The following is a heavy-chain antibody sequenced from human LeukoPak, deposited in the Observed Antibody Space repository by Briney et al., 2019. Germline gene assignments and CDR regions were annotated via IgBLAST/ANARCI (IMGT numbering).Heavy chain of an antibody. CDR2: ISNTGGRT. CDR1: GFTFSDSA. CDR3: AKGGQDFDFWRFDL. J-gene: IGHJ5*02. D-gene: IGHD3-3*01. Sequence: PGGSLRLSCAASGFTFSDSAVSWVRHSPGEGLKWVSSISNTGGRTYYADSVKGRLTITRDNSRNTVDLQMNSLRAGDTAKYYCAKGGQDFDFWRFDLWGQGILVIVSS. V-gene: IGHV3-23*01.